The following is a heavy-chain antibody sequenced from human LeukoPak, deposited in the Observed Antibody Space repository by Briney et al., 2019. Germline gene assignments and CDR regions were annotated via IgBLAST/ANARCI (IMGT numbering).Heavy chain of an antibody. CDR1: GFTFNSYA. V-gene: IGHV3-23*01. Sequence: GGSLRLSCAASGFTFNSYAMSWVRQAPGKGLEWVSAISGSGGSTYYADSVKGRFTISRDNSKNTLYLQMNSLRAEDTAVYYCAKDLVGVEKILPMRKFYYDSSGYQPWGQGTLVTVSS. CDR2: ISGSGGST. CDR3: AKDLVGVEKILPMRKFYYDSSGYQP. D-gene: IGHD3-22*01. J-gene: IGHJ5*02.